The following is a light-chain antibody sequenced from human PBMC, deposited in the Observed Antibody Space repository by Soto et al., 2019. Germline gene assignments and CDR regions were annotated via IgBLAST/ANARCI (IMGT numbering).Light chain of an antibody. V-gene: IGKV1-5*03. CDR1: RSISSW. CDR3: QHYNSHSEP. CDR2: KAS. Sequence: IQMTQTPTTLSASVGDRVTITCRASRSISSWLAWYQQKPGKAPKLLIYKASTLKSGVPSRFSGSGTGTEFTLTISIRQPDDFATYYCQHYNSHSEPFGQGTK. J-gene: IGKJ1*01.